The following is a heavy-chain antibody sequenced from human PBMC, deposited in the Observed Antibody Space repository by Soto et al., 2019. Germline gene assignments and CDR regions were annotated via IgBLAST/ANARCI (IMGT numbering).Heavy chain of an antibody. D-gene: IGHD3-9*01. Sequence: SETLSLTCAVYGGSFSGYYWSWIRQPPGKGLEWIGEINHSGSTNYNPSLKSRVTISVDTPKNQFSLKLSSVTAADTAVYYCAHRALRYFDWFTDYGMDVWGQGTTVT. CDR2: INHSGST. CDR3: AHRALRYFDWFTDYGMDV. V-gene: IGHV4-34*01. CDR1: GGSFSGYY. J-gene: IGHJ6*02.